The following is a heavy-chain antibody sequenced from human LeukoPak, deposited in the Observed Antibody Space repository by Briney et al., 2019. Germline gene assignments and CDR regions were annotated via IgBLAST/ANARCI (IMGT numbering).Heavy chain of an antibody. CDR3: ASTRGYSYGWNY. CDR1: GSAIGCKFSYYW. J-gene: IGHJ4*02. D-gene: IGHD5-18*01. CDR2: IKQDGSEK. Sequence: GGSLRLSCAASGSAIGCKFSYYWMSWVRQAPGKGLEWVANIKQDGSEKYYVDSVKGRFTISRDNAKNSLYLEMNSLRAEDTAVYYCASTRGYSYGWNYWGQGTLVTVSS. V-gene: IGHV3-7*01.